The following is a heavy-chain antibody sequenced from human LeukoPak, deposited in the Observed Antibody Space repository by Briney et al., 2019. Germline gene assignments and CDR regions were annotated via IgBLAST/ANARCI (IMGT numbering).Heavy chain of an antibody. CDR2: ISYSGTT. CDR1: GGSITSYF. V-gene: IGHV4-59*01. CDR3: AGEDFGGYRFDY. Sequence: SETLSLTCTVSGGSITSYFWSWIRQVPGRGLEWIAYISYSGTTNYNPPLKSRVVISVDASKNQFSLNLRSVTAADTAVYYCAGEDFGGYRFDYWGQGTLVTVSS. D-gene: IGHD5-18*01. J-gene: IGHJ4*02.